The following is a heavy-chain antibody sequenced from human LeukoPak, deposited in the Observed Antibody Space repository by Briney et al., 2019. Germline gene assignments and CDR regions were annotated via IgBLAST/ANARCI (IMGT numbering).Heavy chain of an antibody. D-gene: IGHD5-24*01. Sequence: PGRSLRLSCAASGFTFSSYAMHWVRQAPGKGLEWVAVISYDGSNKYYADSVKGRFTISRDNSKNTLYLQMNSLRAEDTAVYYCARDPLKWLQLDYWGQGTLVTVSS. CDR3: ARDPLKWLQLDY. CDR1: GFTFSSYA. V-gene: IGHV3-30-3*01. J-gene: IGHJ4*02. CDR2: ISYDGSNK.